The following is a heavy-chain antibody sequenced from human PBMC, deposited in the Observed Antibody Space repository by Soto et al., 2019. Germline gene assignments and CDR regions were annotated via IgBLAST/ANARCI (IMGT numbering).Heavy chain of an antibody. J-gene: IGHJ4*02. V-gene: IGHV1-18*04. Sequence: QVQLVQSGAEVKKPGASVKVSCKASGYTFSSNGVSWVRQAPGQGLEWMGWISTLNGNAHYARKFQGRVTMTTDTYMNTAYMEVTSLSSYDRAVYYCARLHGYSSGGQDYWGQGTLVTVSS. D-gene: IGHD6-19*01. CDR2: ISTLNGNA. CDR3: ARLHGYSSGGQDY. CDR1: GYTFSSNG.